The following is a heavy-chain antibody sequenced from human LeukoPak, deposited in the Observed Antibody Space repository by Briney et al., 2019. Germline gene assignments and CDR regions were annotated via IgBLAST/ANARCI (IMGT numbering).Heavy chain of an antibody. J-gene: IGHJ4*02. CDR2: ISSYNGNT. Sequence: ASVKVSCKASGYTFTSYGISWVRQAPGQGLEWMGWISSYNGNTNYAQKLQGRATMTTDTSTSTAYMELRSLRSDDTAVYYGARGSFPSDDILTGPFDNWGQGTLVTVSS. CDR3: ARGSFPSDDILTGPFDN. CDR1: GYTFTSYG. V-gene: IGHV1-18*01. D-gene: IGHD3-9*01.